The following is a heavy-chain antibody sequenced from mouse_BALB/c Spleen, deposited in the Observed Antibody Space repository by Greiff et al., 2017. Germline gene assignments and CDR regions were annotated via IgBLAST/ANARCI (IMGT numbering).Heavy chain of an antibody. J-gene: IGHJ4*01. CDR1: GYSITSDYA. CDR2: ISYSGST. Sequence: VQLKQSGPGLVKPSQSLSLTCTVTGYSITSDYAWNWIRQFPGNKLEWMGYISYSGSTSYNPSLKSRISITRDTSKNQFFLQLNSVTTEDTATYYCARGYYRYDGYAMDYWGQGTSVTVSS. D-gene: IGHD2-14*01. V-gene: IGHV3-2*02. CDR3: ARGYYRYDGYAMDY.